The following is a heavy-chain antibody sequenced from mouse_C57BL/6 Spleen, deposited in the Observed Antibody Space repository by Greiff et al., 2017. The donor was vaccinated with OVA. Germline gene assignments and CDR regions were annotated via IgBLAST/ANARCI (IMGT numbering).Heavy chain of an antibody. CDR3: ARGGYYGSSYLDY. J-gene: IGHJ2*01. CDR1: GYSITSGYY. V-gene: IGHV3-6*01. D-gene: IGHD1-1*01. CDR2: ISYDGSN. Sequence: VQLKESGPGLVKPSQSLSLTCSVTGYSITSGYYWNWIRQFPGNKLEWMGYISYDGSNNYNPSLKNRISITRDTSKNQFFLKLNSVTTEDTATYYCARGGYYGSSYLDYWGQGTTLTVSS.